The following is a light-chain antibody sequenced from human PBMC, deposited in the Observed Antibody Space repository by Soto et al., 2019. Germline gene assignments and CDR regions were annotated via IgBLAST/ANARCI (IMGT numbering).Light chain of an antibody. J-gene: IGKJ1*01. V-gene: IGKV1-5*01. CDR3: QQYNSYSWT. Sequence: DIRMTQSPSTLSTSVGDRVTITCRASQNIRGWLAWYQQKPGKAPKLLIYDASTLESGVPSRFRGGGSGTEFTLTISSLQPDDFATYYCQQYNSYSWTFGQGTTVAIK. CDR1: QNIRGW. CDR2: DAS.